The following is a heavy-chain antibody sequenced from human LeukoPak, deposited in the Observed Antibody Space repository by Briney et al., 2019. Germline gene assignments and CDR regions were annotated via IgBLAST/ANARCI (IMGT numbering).Heavy chain of an antibody. J-gene: IGHJ4*02. Sequence: SETLSLTCTVSGGSISSYYWHWIRQPPGKGLEWIGYIYYSGSTNSNPSLKSRVTISVDTSKNQFSLKLSSVTAADTAVYHCARDRGYYNFDYWGQGTLVTVSS. V-gene: IGHV4-59*01. CDR1: GGSISSYY. CDR3: ARDRGYYNFDY. CDR2: IYYSGST. D-gene: IGHD4-17*01.